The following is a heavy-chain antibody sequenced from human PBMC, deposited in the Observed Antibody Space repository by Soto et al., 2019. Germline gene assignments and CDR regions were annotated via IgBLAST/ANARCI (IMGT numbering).Heavy chain of an antibody. CDR3: ARDRRFGDPSMDV. D-gene: IGHD3-10*01. V-gene: IGHV4-31*03. J-gene: IGHJ6*02. CDR1: GGSISSSSYY. Sequence: SETLSLACTVSGGSISSSSYYWGWIRQPPGKGLEWIGYIYSSGSTHYNPSLKSRVTISIDTSKNQFSLNLSSVTVADTAVYFCARDRRFGDPSMDVWGQGTTVTVSS. CDR2: IYSSGST.